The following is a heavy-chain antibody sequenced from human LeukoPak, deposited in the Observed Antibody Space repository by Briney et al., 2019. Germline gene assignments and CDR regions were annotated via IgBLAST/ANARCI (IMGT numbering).Heavy chain of an antibody. CDR1: GFTFDDYA. V-gene: IGHV3-9*01. CDR2: ISWNSGSI. Sequence: PGGSLRLSCAASGFTFDDYAMHWVRQAPGKGLEWVSGISWNSGSIGYADSVKGRFTISRDNAKNSLYLQMNSLRAEDTALYYCAKDRGIYSGSSISVLIDYWGQGTLVTVSS. D-gene: IGHD5-12*01. CDR3: AKDRGIYSGSSISVLIDY. J-gene: IGHJ4*02.